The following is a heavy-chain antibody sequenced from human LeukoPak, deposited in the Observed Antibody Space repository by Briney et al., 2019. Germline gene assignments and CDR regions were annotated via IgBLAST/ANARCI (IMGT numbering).Heavy chain of an antibody. J-gene: IGHJ5*01. Sequence: ASVKVSCKASGYTFTGYYMHWVRQAPGQGLEWMGWINANSGDTGYAQKFQGRVTMTRDTSVSTAYMELSRLRSDDTAVYFCVRADASRWFDYWGQGALVTVSS. CDR2: INANSGDT. D-gene: IGHD2-2*01. CDR1: GYTFTGYY. CDR3: VRADASRWFDY. V-gene: IGHV1-2*02.